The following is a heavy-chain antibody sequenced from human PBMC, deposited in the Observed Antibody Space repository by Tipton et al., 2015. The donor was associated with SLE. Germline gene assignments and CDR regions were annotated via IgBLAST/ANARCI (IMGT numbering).Heavy chain of an antibody. J-gene: IGHJ6*03. Sequence: TLSLTCTVSGDSISGHYRSWIRQPPGKGLEWIGYIYYSGSTNYNPSLKSRVTISVDTSKNQFSLKLSSVTAADTAVYYCARDRGIAARPSYYYYYMDVWGKGTTVTVSS. D-gene: IGHD6-6*01. V-gene: IGHV4-59*11. CDR3: ARDRGIAARPSYYYYYMDV. CDR2: IYYSGST. CDR1: GDSISGHY.